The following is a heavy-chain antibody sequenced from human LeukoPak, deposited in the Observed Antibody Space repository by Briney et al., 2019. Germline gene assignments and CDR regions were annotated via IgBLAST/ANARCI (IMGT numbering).Heavy chain of an antibody. J-gene: IGHJ4*02. CDR2: INPDGNKK. CDR3: ARDLAYSRLDY. Sequence: GGSLRLSCAASGFTFSDYYMSWIRQAPGKGLEWVASINPDGNKKYSADSVKGRFTISRDNAENSLYLQMNSLRVEDTAFYYCARDLAYSRLDYWGQGMLVTVSS. D-gene: IGHD5-18*01. CDR1: GFTFSDYY. V-gene: IGHV3-7*01.